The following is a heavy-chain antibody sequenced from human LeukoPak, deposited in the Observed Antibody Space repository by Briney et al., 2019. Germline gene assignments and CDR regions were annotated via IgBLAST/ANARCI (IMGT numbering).Heavy chain of an antibody. CDR1: GGPISSYY. CDR2: IYKSGIT. CDR3: AGGALKQQLPWFYFDF. J-gene: IGHJ4*02. V-gene: IGHV4-59*01. Sequence: PSETLSLTCTVSGGPISSYYWSWIRQSPGEGLEWIGYIYKSGITHYNPSLKRRVTMSVDTSKNQVSLKLSSVTAADTAVYYCAGGALKQQLPWFYFDFWGQGTLVTVSS. D-gene: IGHD6-13*01.